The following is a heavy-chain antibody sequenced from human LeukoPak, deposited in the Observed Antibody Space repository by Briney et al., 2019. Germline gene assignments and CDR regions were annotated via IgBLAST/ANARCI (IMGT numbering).Heavy chain of an antibody. CDR2: ISGSGSTI. V-gene: IGHV3-48*04. Sequence: PGGTLRLSCAASGFTFSSYGMSWVRQAPGKGLEWVSYISGSGSTIYYADSVKGRFTISRDNAKNALYLQMNSLRAEDTAVYYCARDLVVRGRWSWFDPWGQGTLVTVSS. D-gene: IGHD3-10*01. CDR3: ARDLVVRGRWSWFDP. CDR1: GFTFSSYG. J-gene: IGHJ5*02.